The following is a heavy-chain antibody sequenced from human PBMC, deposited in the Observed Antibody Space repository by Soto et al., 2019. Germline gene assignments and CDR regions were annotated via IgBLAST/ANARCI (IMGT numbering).Heavy chain of an antibody. Sequence: NPSETLSLTCTVTGDSISSRSYYWGWIRQPPGKGLEWIGSIYYSGSTYNNPSLRSRVSMSIDTSKDQFPLKLKSVTAADTALYFCARQRTSVVTQAYFDVWGSGSLVTV. CDR2: IYYSGST. CDR3: ARQRTSVVTQAYFDV. V-gene: IGHV4-39*01. D-gene: IGHD2-21*02. CDR1: GDSISSRSYY. J-gene: IGHJ4*02.